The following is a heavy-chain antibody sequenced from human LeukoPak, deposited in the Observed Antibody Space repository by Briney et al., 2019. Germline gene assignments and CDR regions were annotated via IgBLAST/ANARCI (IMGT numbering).Heavy chain of an antibody. Sequence: NPSETLSLICAVYGGSFSGYYWSWIRQPPGKGLEWIGEINHSGSTNYNPSLKSRVTISVDTSKNQFSLKLSFVTAADTAVYYCARGLNPTCPDYWGQGTLVTVSS. D-gene: IGHD1-1*01. CDR2: INHSGST. V-gene: IGHV4-34*01. J-gene: IGHJ4*02. CDR3: ARGLNPTCPDY. CDR1: GGSFSGYY.